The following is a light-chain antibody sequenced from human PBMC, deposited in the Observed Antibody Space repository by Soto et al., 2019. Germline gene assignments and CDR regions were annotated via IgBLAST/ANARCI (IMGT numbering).Light chain of an antibody. J-gene: IGLJ2*01. CDR1: SSDVGGYNY. CDR3: SSYSSSSTLV. Sequence: QSALTQPASVSGSPGQSITISCTGTSSDVGGYNYGSWYQQHPGKAPKLMIYDVSNRPSGVSNRFSGSKSGNTASLTISGLQAEDDADYYCSSYSSSSTLVFGEGTKLTVL. V-gene: IGLV2-14*01. CDR2: DVS.